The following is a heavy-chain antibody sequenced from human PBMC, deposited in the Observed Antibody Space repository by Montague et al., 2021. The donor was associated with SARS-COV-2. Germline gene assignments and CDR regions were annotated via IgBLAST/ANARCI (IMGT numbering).Heavy chain of an antibody. V-gene: IGHV4-59*01. J-gene: IGHJ4*02. CDR2: IYYDGRT. CDR3: TRDQLGFRY. CDR1: GASISSYH. Sequence: SETLSLTCIVSGASISSYHWSWIWQPPGKGLEWIGYIYYDGRTAYNPSLKSRVTISKDTSKNQFFLKVTSVTAADTAAYYCTRDQLGFRYWGQGMLVTVSS. D-gene: IGHD3-16*01.